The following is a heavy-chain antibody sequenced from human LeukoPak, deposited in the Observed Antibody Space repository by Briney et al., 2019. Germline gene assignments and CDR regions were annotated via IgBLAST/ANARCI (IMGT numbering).Heavy chain of an antibody. J-gene: IGHJ4*02. D-gene: IGHD3-22*01. CDR2: INAGNGNT. CDR3: ARAPRRYYDSSGYAAFWDY. Sequence: ASVKVSCKASGYTFTSYAMHWVRQAPGQRLEWMGWINAGNGNTKYSQKFQGRVTITRDTSASTAYMELSSLRSEDTAVYYCARAPRRYYDSSGYAAFWDYWGQGTLVTVSS. CDR1: GYTFTSYA. V-gene: IGHV1-3*01.